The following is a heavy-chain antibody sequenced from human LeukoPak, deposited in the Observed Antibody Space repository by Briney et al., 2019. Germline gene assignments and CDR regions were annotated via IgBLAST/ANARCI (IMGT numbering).Heavy chain of an antibody. CDR2: INPNSGGT. CDR1: GGTFSSYA. D-gene: IGHD6-13*01. V-gene: IGHV1-2*02. J-gene: IGHJ5*02. Sequence: ASVKVSCKASGGTFSSYAISWVRQAPGQGLEWMGWINPNSGGTNYAQKFQGRVTMTRDTSISTAYMELSRLRSDDTAVYYCARQGRIPRIAAAGNWFDPWGQGTLVTVSS. CDR3: ARQGRIPRIAAAGNWFDP.